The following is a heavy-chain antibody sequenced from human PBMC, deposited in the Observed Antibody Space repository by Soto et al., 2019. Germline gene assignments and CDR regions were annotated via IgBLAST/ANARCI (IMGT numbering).Heavy chain of an antibody. CDR1: GFTFSSYS. Sequence: GGSLILCWAASGFTFSSYSMSWVRQAPGKGLEWVSAISGSGGSTYYADSVKGRFTISRDNSKNTLYLQMNSLRAEDTAVYYCAKPKRRYCSGGSCYGGVDYWGQGTLVTVSS. J-gene: IGHJ4*02. CDR3: AKPKRRYCSGGSCYGGVDY. D-gene: IGHD2-15*01. CDR2: ISGSGGST. V-gene: IGHV3-23*01.